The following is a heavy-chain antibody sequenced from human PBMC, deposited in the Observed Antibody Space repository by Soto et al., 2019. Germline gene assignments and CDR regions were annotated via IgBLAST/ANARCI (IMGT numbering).Heavy chain of an antibody. J-gene: IGHJ6*02. CDR2: IYHTGGI. CDR3: ARAVYCTTANCWDDFHYYNIDV. CDR1: CDSINNTYW. D-gene: IGHD2-2*01. V-gene: IGHV4-4*02. Sequence: PXETLSLTPLVSCDSINNTYWWSWVRQAPENGLEWIGEIYHTGGISYVPSLRGRITLSVDTSKNQFSLKLTSVTAADTDVYYCARAVYCTTANCWDDFHYYNIDVWGQGTAVTVSS.